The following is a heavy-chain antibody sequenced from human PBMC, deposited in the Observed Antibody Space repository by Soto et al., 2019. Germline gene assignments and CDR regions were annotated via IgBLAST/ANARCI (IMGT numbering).Heavy chain of an antibody. V-gene: IGHV4-39*01. CDR2: IYYSGST. D-gene: IGHD6-19*01. Sequence: QLQLHESGPGLVKPSETLSLTCAVSGDSMSSSDYYWGWIRQPPGKGLEWIGSIYYSGSTYYNPSLQSRVAISGDTSKTQFSLKLKSVTAADTAIYYCARRTVNIRTFYSGLKTHCFDYWGQGAPVTVSS. J-gene: IGHJ4*02. CDR3: ARRTVNIRTFYSGLKTHCFDY. CDR1: GDSMSSSDYY.